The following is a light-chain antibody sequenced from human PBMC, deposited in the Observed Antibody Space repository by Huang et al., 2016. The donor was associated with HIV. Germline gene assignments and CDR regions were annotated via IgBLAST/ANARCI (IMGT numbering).Light chain of an antibody. V-gene: IGKV3-11*01. CDR2: EAS. J-gene: IGKJ4*01. Sequence: EIVLTQSPATLSLSPGDRATLSCRPSQSVGVYLAWYQQKPGQAPRLLIFEASNRATGIPDRFSGSGSGTDFTLTIDSLQPDDFAIYYCQQRTKWPPVLTFGGGTRVEIK. CDR3: QQRTKWPPVLT. CDR1: QSVGVY.